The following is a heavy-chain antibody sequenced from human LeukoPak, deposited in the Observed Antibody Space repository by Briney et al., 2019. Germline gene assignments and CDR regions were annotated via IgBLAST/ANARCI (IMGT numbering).Heavy chain of an antibody. V-gene: IGHV1-8*01. CDR3: ARGGLFYDFWSGYYPYYFDY. D-gene: IGHD3-3*01. CDR1: GYTFTSYD. CDR2: MNPNSGNT. J-gene: IGHJ4*02. Sequence: AASVTVSSKASGYTFTSYDINWVRQATGQGLEWMGWMNPNSGNTGYAQKFQGRVTMTRNTSISTAYMELSSLRSEDTAVYYCARGGLFYDFWSGYYPYYFDYWGQGTLVTVSS.